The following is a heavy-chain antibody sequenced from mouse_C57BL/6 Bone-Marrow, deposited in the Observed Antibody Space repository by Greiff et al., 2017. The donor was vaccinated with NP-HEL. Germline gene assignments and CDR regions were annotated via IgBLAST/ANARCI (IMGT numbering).Heavy chain of an antibody. CDR3: ARRLRRYGFDY. V-gene: IGHV1-81*01. D-gene: IGHD2-2*01. CDR1: GYTFTSYG. J-gene: IGHJ2*01. CDR2: IYPRSGNT. Sequence: VQLQESGAELARPGASVKLSCKASGYTFTSYGISWVKQRPGQGLEWIGEIYPRSGNTYYNEKFKGKATLTADKSSSTAYMELRSLTSEDSAVYFCARRLRRYGFDYWGRGTTLTVTS.